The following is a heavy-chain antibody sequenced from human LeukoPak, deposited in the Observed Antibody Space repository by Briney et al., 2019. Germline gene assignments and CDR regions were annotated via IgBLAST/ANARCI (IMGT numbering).Heavy chain of an antibody. V-gene: IGHV3-53*01. CDR2: IYGGGNI. Sequence: GGSLRLSCAASGFTVSSNYMNWVRQAPGKGLGWVSVIYGGGNIYYADSVKGRFTISRGNSKNTLYLQMNSLRAEDTAVYYCARGAGYNYPYYFDYWGQGTLVTVSS. J-gene: IGHJ4*02. CDR1: GFTVSSNY. CDR3: ARGAGYNYPYYFDY. D-gene: IGHD5-24*01.